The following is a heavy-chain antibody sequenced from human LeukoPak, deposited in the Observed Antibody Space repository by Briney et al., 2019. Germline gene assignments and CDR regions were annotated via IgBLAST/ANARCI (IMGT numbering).Heavy chain of an antibody. Sequence: GGSLRLSCAAYGFTFSTYGMSWVRQAPGKGLEWVATISGSGGSTYYADSVKGRFTISRDNSINTLHLQMNSLRAEDTAVYYCAKGFVEMATIVVFDYWGQGTLVTVPS. CDR3: AKGFVEMATIVVFDY. J-gene: IGHJ4*02. D-gene: IGHD5-24*01. CDR2: ISGSGGST. CDR1: GFTFSTYG. V-gene: IGHV3-23*01.